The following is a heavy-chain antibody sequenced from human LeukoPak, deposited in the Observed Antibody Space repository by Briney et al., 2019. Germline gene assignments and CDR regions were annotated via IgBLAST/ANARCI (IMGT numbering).Heavy chain of an antibody. CDR3: ARAPPRGSYYRGYFDY. CDR2: IYYSGST. CDR1: GGSISSSSYY. Sequence: SETLSLTCTVSGGSISSSSYYWSWIRQAPGKGLEWIGYIYYSGSTTYNPSLKSRVTISVDTSKNQFSLNLSSVTAADTAVYYCARAPPRGSYYRGYFDYWGQGTLVTVSS. J-gene: IGHJ4*02. V-gene: IGHV4-61*01. D-gene: IGHD3-10*01.